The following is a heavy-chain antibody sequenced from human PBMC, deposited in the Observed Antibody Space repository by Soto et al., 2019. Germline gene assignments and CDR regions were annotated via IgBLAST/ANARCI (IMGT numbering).Heavy chain of an antibody. CDR3: ARHRIAVAANWFDP. V-gene: IGHV3-7*05. CDR1: GFTFSSYA. D-gene: IGHD6-19*01. CDR2: IKQDGSEK. J-gene: IGHJ5*02. Sequence: GGSLRLSCAASGFTFSSYAMSWVRQAPGKGLEWVANIKQDGSEKYYVDSVKGRFTISRDNAKNSLYLQMNSLRAEDTAVYYCARHRIAVAANWFDPWGQGTLVTVSS.